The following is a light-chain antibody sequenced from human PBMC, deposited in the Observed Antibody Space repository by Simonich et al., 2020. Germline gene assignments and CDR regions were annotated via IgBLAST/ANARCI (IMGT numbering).Light chain of an antibody. CDR2: EGS. Sequence: QSALTQPASVSGSPGQSITISCTGTSSDVGSYNLVSWYQQHPGKAPKLMIYEGSKRPSGVSKRFSGSKSGTSASLAITGLQAEDEADYYCQSYDSSLSAWVFGGGTKLTVL. CDR3: QSYDSSLSAWV. CDR1: SSDVGSYNL. V-gene: IGLV2-14*02. J-gene: IGLJ3*02.